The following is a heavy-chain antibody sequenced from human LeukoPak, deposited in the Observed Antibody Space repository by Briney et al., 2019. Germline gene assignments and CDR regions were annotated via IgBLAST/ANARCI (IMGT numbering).Heavy chain of an antibody. D-gene: IGHD6-13*01. J-gene: IGHJ4*02. V-gene: IGHV3-23*01. CDR3: AKEGIGWGAFDY. CDR1: GFTVRSNY. CDR2: NSGSGGNT. Sequence: GGPLTLSCAASGFTVRSNYMSWVRHAPGKGLEWVSGNSGSGGNTYYADSVKGRFTISRDNSKHTLYLQMNSLRAEDTGVYYCAKEGIGWGAFDYCGQGNLVTVSS.